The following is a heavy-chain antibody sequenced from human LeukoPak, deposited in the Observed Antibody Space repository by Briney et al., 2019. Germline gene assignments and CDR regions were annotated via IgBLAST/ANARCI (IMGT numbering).Heavy chain of an antibody. CDR1: GGTFSSYA. Sequence: SVKVSCKASGGTFSSYAISWVRQAPGQGLEWMGGIIPIFGTANYAQKFQGRVTITTDESTSTAYMELSSLRSEDTAVYYCARVRWRDSNYDYWGQGTLVTVSS. V-gene: IGHV1-69*05. CDR2: IIPIFGTA. D-gene: IGHD4-11*01. CDR3: ARVRWRDSNYDY. J-gene: IGHJ4*02.